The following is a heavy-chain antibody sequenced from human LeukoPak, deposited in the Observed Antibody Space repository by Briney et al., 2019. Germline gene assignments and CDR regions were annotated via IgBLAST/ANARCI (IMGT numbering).Heavy chain of an antibody. CDR2: ISAYNGST. V-gene: IGHV1-18*01. CDR1: GYTFTSYG. CDR3: ARTEGSGWIRFRSDPRPFDY. J-gene: IGHJ4*02. Sequence: ASVKVSCKASGYTFTSYGISWVRQAPGQGLEWMGWISAYNGSTNYAQKLQGRVTMTTDTSTSTAYMELRSLRSEDTAVYYCARTEGSGWIRFRSDPRPFDYWGQGTLVTVSS. D-gene: IGHD6-19*01.